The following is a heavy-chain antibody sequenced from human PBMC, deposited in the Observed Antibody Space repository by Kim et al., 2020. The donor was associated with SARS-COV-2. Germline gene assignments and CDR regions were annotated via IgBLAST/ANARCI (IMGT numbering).Heavy chain of an antibody. V-gene: IGHV3-74*01. CDR3: ARRQFSSGWYYFDY. Sequence: YGDSVKGRFTSSRDNAKNTLYLQMNSRRAEDTAVYYCARRQFSSGWYYFDYWGQGTLVTVSS. J-gene: IGHJ4*02. D-gene: IGHD6-19*01.